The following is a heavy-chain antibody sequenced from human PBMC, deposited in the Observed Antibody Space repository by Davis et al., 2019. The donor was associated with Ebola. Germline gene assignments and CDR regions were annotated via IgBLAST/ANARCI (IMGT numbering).Heavy chain of an antibody. CDR1: GFTFSSYA. Sequence: PGGSLRLSCAASGFTFSSYAMSWVRQAPGKGLEWVSAISGSGGSTYYADSVKGRFTISRDNSKNTLYLQMNSLRAEDTAVYYCAKDRGERCSGGSCYSKVSWGQGTLVTVSS. CDR2: ISGSGGST. D-gene: IGHD2-15*01. J-gene: IGHJ4*02. V-gene: IGHV3-23*01. CDR3: AKDRGERCSGGSCYSKVS.